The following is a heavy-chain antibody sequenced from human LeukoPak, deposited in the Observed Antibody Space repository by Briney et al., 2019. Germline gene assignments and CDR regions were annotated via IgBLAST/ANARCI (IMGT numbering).Heavy chain of an antibody. CDR3: ARVGREVRGVIIDY. Sequence: SETLSLTCNVSGVSITSSDYYWGWLRQPPGKGLEWIVSIYSRGTNYYNPPLKSRVTISVDTSRNQVSLKMSSVTAADTAVYYCARVGREVRGVIIDYWGQGTLVTVSS. V-gene: IGHV4-39*01. J-gene: IGHJ4*02. CDR2: IYSRGTN. CDR1: GVSITSSDYY. D-gene: IGHD3-10*01.